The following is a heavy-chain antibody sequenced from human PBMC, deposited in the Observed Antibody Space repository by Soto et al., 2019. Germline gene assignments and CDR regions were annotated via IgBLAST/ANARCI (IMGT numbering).Heavy chain of an antibody. CDR3: AIGPSSCWYRVDD. V-gene: IGHV1-8*01. J-gene: IGHJ6*04. D-gene: IGHD6-19*01. CDR1: GYTFTSYD. CDR2: MNPNSGNT. Sequence: QVRLVQSGAEVKKPGASVKFSCKASGYTFTSYDINWVRQATGQGLEWMGWMNPNSGNTGYAQKFQGRVNITMNTSISTAYVELISLRFEVTAVDYGAIGPSSCWYRVDDWGKGTTVTDSS.